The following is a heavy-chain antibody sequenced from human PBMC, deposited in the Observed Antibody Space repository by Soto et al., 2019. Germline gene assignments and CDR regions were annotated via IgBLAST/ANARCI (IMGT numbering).Heavy chain of an antibody. J-gene: IGHJ4*02. V-gene: IGHV3-64*01. CDR2: ISSNGGST. CDR1: GFTFSSYA. CDR3: ARLQPGIAPH. D-gene: IGHD6-13*01. Sequence: PGGSLRLSCAASGFTFSSYAMHWVRQAPGKGLEYVSAISSNGGSTYYANSVKGRFTISRDNSKNTLYLQMGSLRAEDMAVYYCARLQPGIAPHWGQGTLVTVSS.